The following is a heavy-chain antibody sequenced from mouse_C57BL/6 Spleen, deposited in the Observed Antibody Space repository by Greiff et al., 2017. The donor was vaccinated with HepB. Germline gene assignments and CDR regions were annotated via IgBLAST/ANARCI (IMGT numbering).Heavy chain of an antibody. J-gene: IGHJ4*01. Sequence: VQLQESGAELARPGASVKLSCKASGYTFTSYGISWVKQRTGQGLEWIGEIYPRSGNTYYNEKFKGKATLTADKSSSTAYMELRSLTSEDSAVYFCARDYGDLNYYAMDYWGQGTSVTVSS. V-gene: IGHV1-81*01. CDR3: ARDYGDLNYYAMDY. D-gene: IGHD1-1*01. CDR1: GYTFTSYG. CDR2: IYPRSGNT.